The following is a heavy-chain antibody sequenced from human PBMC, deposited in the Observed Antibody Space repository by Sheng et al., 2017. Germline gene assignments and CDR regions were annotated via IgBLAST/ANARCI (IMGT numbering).Heavy chain of an antibody. Sequence: QLQLQESGPGLVKPSETLSLTCTVSGGSISSSSYYWGWIRQPPGKGLEWIGSIYYSGSTYYNPSLKSRVTISVDTSKNQFSLKLSSVTAADTAVYYCARGANSGSYRGYFQHWGQGHPGHRLL. V-gene: IGHV4-39*07. CDR1: GGSISSSSYY. CDR2: IYYSGST. CDR3: ARGANSGSYRGYFQH. D-gene: IGHD1-26*01. J-gene: IGHJ1*01.